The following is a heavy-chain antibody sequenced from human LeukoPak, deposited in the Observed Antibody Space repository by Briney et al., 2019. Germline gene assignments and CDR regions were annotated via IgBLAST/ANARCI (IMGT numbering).Heavy chain of an antibody. J-gene: IGHJ4*02. Sequence: ASVKVSRKASGYTFTSYGISWVRQAPGQGLEWMGWISAYNGNTNYAQKLQGRVTMTTDTSTSTAYMELRSLRSDDTAVYYCARDPGWDTAMVPDYWGQGTLVTVSS. CDR1: GYTFTSYG. D-gene: IGHD5-18*01. V-gene: IGHV1-18*01. CDR3: ARDPGWDTAMVPDY. CDR2: ISAYNGNT.